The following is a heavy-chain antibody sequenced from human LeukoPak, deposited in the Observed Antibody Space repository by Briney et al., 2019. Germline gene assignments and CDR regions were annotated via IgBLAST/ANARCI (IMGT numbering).Heavy chain of an antibody. V-gene: IGHV3-30*04. CDR1: GFTFNTYT. D-gene: IGHD6-6*01. J-gene: IGHJ4*02. Sequence: GGSLRLSCAASGFTFNTYTMHWVRQAPGQGLEWVTVTSYDETHKSSADSVKGRFTISRDNSKNTLYLQMNSLRAEDTAVYYCARDPRDGRPDYFDYWGQGTLVTVSS. CDR2: TSYDETHK. CDR3: ARDPRDGRPDYFDY.